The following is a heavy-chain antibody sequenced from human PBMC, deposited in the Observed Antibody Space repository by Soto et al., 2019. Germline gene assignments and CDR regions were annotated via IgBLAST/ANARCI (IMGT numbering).Heavy chain of an antibody. CDR1: GGSISSSSYY. CDR2: IYYSGST. Sequence: SETLSLTCTVSGGSISSSSYYWGWIRQPPGKGLEWIGSIYYSGSTYYNPSLKSRVTISVDTSKNQFSLKLSSVTAADTAVYYCARHGDWNYASGAFDIWGQGTMVTVS. J-gene: IGHJ3*02. CDR3: ARHGDWNYASGAFDI. V-gene: IGHV4-39*01. D-gene: IGHD1-7*01.